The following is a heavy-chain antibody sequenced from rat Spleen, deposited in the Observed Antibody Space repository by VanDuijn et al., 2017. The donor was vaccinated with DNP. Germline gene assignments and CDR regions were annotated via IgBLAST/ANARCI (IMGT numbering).Heavy chain of an antibody. J-gene: IGHJ3*01. CDR3: ARQRVMYTTATGFAY. CDR2: ITYDGGHT. D-gene: IGHD1-6*01. CDR1: GFTFSNYD. Sequence: EVQLVESGGGLVQPGRSMKLSCAASGFTFSNYDMVWVRQAPKKGLEWVATITYDGGHTYYRDSVKGRFTISRDNAKSTLYLQGDSLRSEDTATYYCARQRVMYTTATGFAYWGQGTLVTVSS. V-gene: IGHV5-25*01.